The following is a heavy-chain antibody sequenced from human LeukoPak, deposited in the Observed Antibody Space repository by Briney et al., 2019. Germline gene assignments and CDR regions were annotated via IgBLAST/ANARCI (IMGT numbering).Heavy chain of an antibody. CDR1: GFTFGDYA. CDR2: ISWNSGNI. Sequence: GGSLRLSCAASGFTFGDYAMHWVRQAPGKGLEWVPGISWNSGNIGYGDSVKGRFTISRDNAKNSLYLEMNSLRAEDTALYYCANLHGDYRDYWGQGTLVTVSS. J-gene: IGHJ4*02. CDR3: ANLHGDYRDY. V-gene: IGHV3-9*01. D-gene: IGHD4-17*01.